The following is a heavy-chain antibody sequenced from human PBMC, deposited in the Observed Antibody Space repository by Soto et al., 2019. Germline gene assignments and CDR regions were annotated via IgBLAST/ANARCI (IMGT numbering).Heavy chain of an antibody. V-gene: IGHV4-31*03. CDR2: IYYSGST. J-gene: IGHJ5*02. CDR1: GGSISSGGYY. D-gene: IGHD4-17*01. CDR3: ARASGGHDYGNNWFDP. Sequence: SETLSLTCTVSGGSISSGGYYWSWIRQHPGKGLEWIGYIYYSGSTYYNPSLKSRVTISVDTSKNQFSLKLSSVTAADTAVYYCARASGGHDYGNNWFDPWGQGTLVTVSS.